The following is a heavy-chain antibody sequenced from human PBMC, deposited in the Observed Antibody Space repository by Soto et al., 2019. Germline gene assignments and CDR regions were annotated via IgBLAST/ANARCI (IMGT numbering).Heavy chain of an antibody. J-gene: IGHJ4*02. V-gene: IGHV1-18*01. CDR1: GYAFTTYG. Sequence: QVHLVQSGAEVKKPGASVKVSCKGSGYAFTTYGITWVRQAPGQGLEWMGWISAHNGNTNYAQKLQGRVTVTRDTSTSTADMELRSPRSDDTALHYCARGRYGDYGGQGALVTVSS. D-gene: IGHD1-1*01. CDR3: ARGRYGDY. CDR2: ISAHNGNT.